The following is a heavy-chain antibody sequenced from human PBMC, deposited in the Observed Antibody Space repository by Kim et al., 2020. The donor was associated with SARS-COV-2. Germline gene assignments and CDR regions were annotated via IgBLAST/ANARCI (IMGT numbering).Heavy chain of an antibody. D-gene: IGHD6-13*01. V-gene: IGHV1-46*01. CDR1: GYTFTSYY. CDR3: ARDRKQLTTYYYYGMDV. CDR2: INPSGGST. J-gene: IGHJ6*02. Sequence: ASVKVSCKASGYTFTSYYMHWVRQAPGQGLEWMGIINPSGGSTSYAQKFQGRVTMTRDTSTSTVYMELSSLRSEDTAVYYCARDRKQLTTYYYYGMDVWGQGTTVTVSS.